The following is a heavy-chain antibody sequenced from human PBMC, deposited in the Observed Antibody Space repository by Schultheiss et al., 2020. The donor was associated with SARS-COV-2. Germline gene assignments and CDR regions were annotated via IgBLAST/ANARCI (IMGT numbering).Heavy chain of an antibody. Sequence: SETLSLTCTVSGGSISSGGYYWSWIRQHPGKGLEWIGYIYYSGSTYYNPSLKSLVTISVDTSKNQFSLKLSSVTAADTAVYYCAKCPSICNYYGMDVWGQGTTVTVSS. J-gene: IGHJ6*02. V-gene: IGHV4-31*01. CDR2: IYYSGST. D-gene: IGHD2-2*01. CDR3: AKCPSICNYYGMDV. CDR1: GGSISSGGYY.